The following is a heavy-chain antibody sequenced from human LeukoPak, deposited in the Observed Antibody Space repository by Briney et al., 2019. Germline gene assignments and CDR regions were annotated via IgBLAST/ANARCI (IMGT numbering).Heavy chain of an antibody. CDR2: IGGSGTDT. CDR3: AGGDRNGWYFYY. J-gene: IGHJ4*02. Sequence: GGSLRLSCAASGFTFSSYALGWVRQAPGRGLEWVSGIGGSGTDTYYADSVKGRFTISRDNSKNSLYLQMSSLRAEDTALYLCAGGDRNGWYFYYWGQGTLVTVSS. CDR1: GFTFSSYA. V-gene: IGHV3-23*01. D-gene: IGHD6-19*01.